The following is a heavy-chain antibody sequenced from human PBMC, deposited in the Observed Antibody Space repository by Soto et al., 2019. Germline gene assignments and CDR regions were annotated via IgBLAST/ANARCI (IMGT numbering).Heavy chain of an antibody. CDR3: ATDVPLNYYDSTYYYYAMDV. D-gene: IGHD3-9*01. J-gene: IGHJ6*02. CDR2: IIPFFKGT. Sequence: GASVKVSCKASGGTFSGHAISCVLQSPLHCLDWLGVIIPFFKGTKYAQKFQGRVTITADGSMSTAYMDLFSLRSEDTAVYYCATDVPLNYYDSTYYYYAMDVWGQGTTVTVSS. CDR1: GGTFSGHA. V-gene: IGHV1-69*13.